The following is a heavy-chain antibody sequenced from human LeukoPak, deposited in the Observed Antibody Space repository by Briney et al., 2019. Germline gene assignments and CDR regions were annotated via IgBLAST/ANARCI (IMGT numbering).Heavy chain of an antibody. J-gene: IGHJ4*02. Sequence: PSETLSLTCTVSGGSISGGDYYWIWIRQPPGKGLMWISSIYYIASTYYNPSLKSRVTISVDTSKNQFSLKLSSVTAADTAVYYCARGSYYYGSWSYFVDYWGEGTLVTVSS. V-gene: IGHV4-30-4*08. CDR2: IYYIAST. CDR3: ARGSYYYGSWSYFVDY. D-gene: IGHD3-10*01. CDR1: GGSISGGDYY.